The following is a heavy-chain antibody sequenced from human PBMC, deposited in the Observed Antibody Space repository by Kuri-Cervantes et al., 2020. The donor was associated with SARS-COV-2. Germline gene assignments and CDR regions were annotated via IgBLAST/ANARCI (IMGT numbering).Heavy chain of an antibody. D-gene: IGHD3-22*01. CDR2: ISSSGSTI. V-gene: IGHV3-48*03. J-gene: IGHJ3*02. Sequence: GGSLRLSCAASGFTFSSYEMNWVRQAPGKGLEWVSYISSSGSTIYYADSVKGRFTISRDNSKNTLYLQMNSLRAEDTAVYYCAKDMYYDSSGFYDAFDIWGQGTMVTVSS. CDR3: AKDMYYDSSGFYDAFDI. CDR1: GFTFSSYE.